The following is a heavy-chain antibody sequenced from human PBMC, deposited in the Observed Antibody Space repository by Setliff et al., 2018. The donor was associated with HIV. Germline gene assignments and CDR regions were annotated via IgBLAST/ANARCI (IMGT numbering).Heavy chain of an antibody. CDR1: GITLSNYA. J-gene: IGHJ5*02. V-gene: IGHV3-23*01. D-gene: IGHD2-15*01. CDR3: ARSGGDCSGISCYSLWFDP. CDR2: ISLSGGST. Sequence: GGSLRLSCAASGITLSNYAMSWVRQAPGKGLEWVSGISLSGGSTYYADSVKGRFTIFRDNSNNMLFLQMNSLRTEDTAVYYCARSGGDCSGISCYSLWFDPWGHGTLVTVSS.